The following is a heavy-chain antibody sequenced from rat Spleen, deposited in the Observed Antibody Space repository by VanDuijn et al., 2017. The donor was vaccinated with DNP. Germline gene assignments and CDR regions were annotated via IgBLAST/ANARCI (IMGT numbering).Heavy chain of an antibody. CDR3: ARWRIGPHYFDS. Sequence: EVQLQESGPGLVKPSQSLSLTCSVTGYSITSTYWGWIRKFPGNKMEWVGHISYSGSTSYNPSLKSRISITRDTSKNQFFLQLNSVTSGDTATYYCARWRIGPHYFDSWGQGVMVTVSS. CDR1: GYSITSTY. D-gene: IGHD1-11*01. V-gene: IGHV3-1*01. J-gene: IGHJ2*01. CDR2: ISYSGST.